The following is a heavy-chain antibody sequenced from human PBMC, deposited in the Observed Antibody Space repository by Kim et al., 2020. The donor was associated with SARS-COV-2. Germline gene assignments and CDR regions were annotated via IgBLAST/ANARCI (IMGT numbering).Heavy chain of an antibody. CDR2: ISYDGSNK. V-gene: IGHV3-30*18. CDR1: GFTFSSYG. Sequence: GGSLRLSCAASGFTFSSYGMHWVRQAPGKGLEWVAVISYDGSNKYYADSVKGRFTISRDNSKNTLYLQMNSLRAEDTAVYYCAKDFIPYYSSSWTFDYWGQGTLVTVSS. J-gene: IGHJ4*02. CDR3: AKDFIPYYSSSWTFDY. D-gene: IGHD6-13*01.